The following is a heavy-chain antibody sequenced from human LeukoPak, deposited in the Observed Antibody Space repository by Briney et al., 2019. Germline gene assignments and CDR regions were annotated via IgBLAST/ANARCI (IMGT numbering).Heavy chain of an antibody. J-gene: IGHJ3*02. CDR1: GFTLSNDW. V-gene: IGHV3-15*01. CDR3: TTAGGSGSPAVI. D-gene: IGHD3-10*01. CDR2: IKSKTDGGTT. Sequence: GGTLRHSCAASGFTLSNDWVKRSREAPGKGLEWVGRIKSKTDGGTTDYAAPVKGRFTISRDDSKNTLYLQMNSLKTDDTAVYYCTTAGGSGSPAVIWAQGTMVTVPS.